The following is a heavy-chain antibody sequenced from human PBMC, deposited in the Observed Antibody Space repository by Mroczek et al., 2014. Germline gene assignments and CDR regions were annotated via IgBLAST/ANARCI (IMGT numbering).Heavy chain of an antibody. CDR1: GGSISSYY. CDR2: IYTSGST. D-gene: IGHD6-6*01. Sequence: QVQLQESGPGLVKPSETLSLTCTVSGGSISSYYWSWIRQPAGKGLEWIGRIYTSGSTNYNPSLKSRVTMSVDTSKNQFSLKLSSVTAADTAVYYCARVIIYSSSSLGWYFDLWGLAPWSLSPQ. V-gene: IGHV4-4*07. CDR3: ARVIIYSSSSLGWYFDL. J-gene: IGHJ2*01.